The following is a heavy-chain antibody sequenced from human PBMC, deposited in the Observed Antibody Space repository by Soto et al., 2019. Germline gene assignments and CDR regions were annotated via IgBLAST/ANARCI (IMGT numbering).Heavy chain of an antibody. V-gene: IGHV4-31*02. J-gene: IGHJ4*02. D-gene: IGHD3-10*01. Sequence: SETLTLTCTVSCGSISPGCYYWSWIRQHPGKGLEWIGYIYYSGSTYYNPSLKSRVTISVDTSKNQFSLKLSSVTAADTAVYYCLRGVDYWGQGTLVTVS. CDR3: LRGVDY. CDR2: IYYSGST. CDR1: CGSISPGCYY.